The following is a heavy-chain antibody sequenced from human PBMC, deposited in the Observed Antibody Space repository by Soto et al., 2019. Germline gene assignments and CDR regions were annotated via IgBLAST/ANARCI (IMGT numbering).Heavy chain of an antibody. V-gene: IGHV1-69*06. Sequence: QVQLVQSGAEVKKPGSSVKVSCRASGGTFSKFVVSWVRQAPGQGLEWMGGIIPLFGTTNYAQKFQGRGTITADKSTTTAYMELSSLRSDDTDVYYCASREGVAGPATYISPGYYFDCWGQGTLVTVSS. J-gene: IGHJ4*02. D-gene: IGHD2-15*01. CDR1: GGTFSKFV. CDR2: IIPLFGTT. CDR3: ASREGVAGPATYISPGYYFDC.